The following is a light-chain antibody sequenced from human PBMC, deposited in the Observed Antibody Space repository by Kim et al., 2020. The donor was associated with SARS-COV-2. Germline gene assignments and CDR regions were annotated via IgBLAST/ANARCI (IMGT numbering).Light chain of an antibody. CDR3: QKYNSAPWT. Sequence: SSIGDRVTITCRASQYIANSLAWYQQKPGKVPQVLIYGAATLQSGVPSRFSGSGSGTEFTLTIGSLQTEDVATYYCQKYNSAPWTFGPGTKVDIK. CDR1: QYIANS. J-gene: IGKJ1*01. V-gene: IGKV1-27*01. CDR2: GAA.